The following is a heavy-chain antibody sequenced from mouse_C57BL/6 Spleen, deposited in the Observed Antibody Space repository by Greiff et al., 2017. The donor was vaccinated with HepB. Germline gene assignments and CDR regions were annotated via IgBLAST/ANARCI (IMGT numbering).Heavy chain of an antibody. CDR2: IYPRSGNT. D-gene: IGHD2-4*01. V-gene: IGHV1-81*01. Sequence: VQLQESGAELARPGASVKLSCKASGYTFTSYGISWVKQRTGQGLEWIGEIYPRSGNTYYNEKFKGKATLTADKSSSTAYMELRSLTSEDSAVYFCARPYDYDGRGYAMDYWGQGTSVTVSS. CDR3: ARPYDYDGRGYAMDY. CDR1: GYTFTSYG. J-gene: IGHJ4*01.